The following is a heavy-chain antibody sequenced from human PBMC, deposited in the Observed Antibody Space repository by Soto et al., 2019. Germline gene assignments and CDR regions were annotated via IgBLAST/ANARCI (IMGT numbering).Heavy chain of an antibody. J-gene: IGHJ5*02. CDR3: ARGGGSEAAAGTVNWFDP. CDR1: GGSLSGYY. Sequence: SETLSFTCAVYGGSLSGYYWSWIRQPPWKGLEWIGEINHSGSTNYNPSLKSRVTISVDTSKNQFSLKLSSVTAADTAVYYCARGGGSEAAAGTVNWFDPWGQGTLVTVSS. V-gene: IGHV4-34*01. D-gene: IGHD6-13*01. CDR2: INHSGST.